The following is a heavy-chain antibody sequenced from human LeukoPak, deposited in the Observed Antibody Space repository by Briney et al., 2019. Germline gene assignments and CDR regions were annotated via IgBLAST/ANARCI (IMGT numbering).Heavy chain of an antibody. CDR1: GFTFSSHA. CDR2: ISGSGGST. CDR3: AKVFGRVGTFDY. Sequence: GGSLRLSCAASGFTFSSHAMSWVRQAPGKGLEWVSAISGSGGSTYYADSVKGRFTISRDNSKNTLYLQMNSLRAEDTAVYYCAKVFGRVGTFDYWGQGTLVTVSS. J-gene: IGHJ4*02. D-gene: IGHD3-3*01. V-gene: IGHV3-23*01.